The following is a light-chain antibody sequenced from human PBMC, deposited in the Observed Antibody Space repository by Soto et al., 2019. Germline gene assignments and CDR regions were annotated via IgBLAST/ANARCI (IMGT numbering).Light chain of an antibody. CDR2: EVS. V-gene: IGLV2-14*01. CDR3: SSYRRTTTH. Sequence: QSVLTQPASVSGSPGQSITISCTGTNSDIGEYNYVSWYQQHPGKAPKLIIYEVSHRPSGVSNRFSGSKSDKTASLTISGLHAEDEADYYCSSYRRTTTHFGGGTKLTVL. J-gene: IGLJ2*01. CDR1: NSDIGEYNY.